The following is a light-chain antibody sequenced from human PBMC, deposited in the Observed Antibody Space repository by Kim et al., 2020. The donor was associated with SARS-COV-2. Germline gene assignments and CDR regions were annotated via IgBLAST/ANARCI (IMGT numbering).Light chain of an antibody. Sequence: GGAFALTCGLSSGSVSTSYDPRCDQHTPGQAPRTLIYSTNTRSSGVPDRFSGSILGNKAALTITGAQADDESDYYCVLYMGSGIWVFGGGTQLTVL. CDR3: VLYMGSGIWV. CDR1: SGSVSTSYD. CDR2: STN. V-gene: IGLV8-61*01. J-gene: IGLJ2*01.